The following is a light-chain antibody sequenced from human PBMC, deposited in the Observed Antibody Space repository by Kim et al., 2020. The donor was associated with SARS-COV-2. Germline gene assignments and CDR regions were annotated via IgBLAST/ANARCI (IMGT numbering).Light chain of an antibody. CDR3: QQYDNWPLYT. V-gene: IGKV3-15*01. CDR2: GAS. Sequence: VSPGERATLSCRASQSVSNNLAWYQQKPGQAPRLLIYGASTRVTGIPARFSGSGSGTEFTLTITSLQSEDFAVYYCQQYDNWPLYTFGQGTKLEI. J-gene: IGKJ2*01. CDR1: QSVSNN.